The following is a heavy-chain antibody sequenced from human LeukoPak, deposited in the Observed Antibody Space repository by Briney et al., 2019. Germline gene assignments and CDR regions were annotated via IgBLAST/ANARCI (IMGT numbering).Heavy chain of an antibody. V-gene: IGHV4-31*03. CDR2: IYYSGGT. Sequence: SETLSLTCTVSGGSISSGGYYWSWIRQHPGKGLEWIGYIYYSGGTYYNPSLKSRVTISVDTSKNQFSLKLSSVTAADTAVYYCAREGGGGSGYEERFDYWGQGTLVTVSS. D-gene: IGHD5-12*01. CDR3: AREGGGGSGYEERFDY. CDR1: GGSISSGGYY. J-gene: IGHJ4*02.